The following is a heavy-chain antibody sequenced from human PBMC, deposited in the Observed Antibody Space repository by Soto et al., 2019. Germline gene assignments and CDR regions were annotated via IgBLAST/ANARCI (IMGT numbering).Heavy chain of an antibody. J-gene: IGHJ3*02. D-gene: IGHD6-19*01. V-gene: IGHV2-70*11. Sequence: SGPTLVNPTQTLTLTCTFSGFSLSTSGMCVSWIRQPPGKALEWLARIDWDDDKYYSTSLKTRLTISKDTSKNQVVLTMTNMDPVDTATYYCARSYSSGWYDAFDIWGQGTMVTVSS. CDR2: IDWDDDK. CDR1: GFSLSTSGMC. CDR3: ARSYSSGWYDAFDI.